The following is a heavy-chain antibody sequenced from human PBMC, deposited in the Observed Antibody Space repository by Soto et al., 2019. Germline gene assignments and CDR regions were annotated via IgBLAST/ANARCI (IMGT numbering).Heavy chain of an antibody. Sequence: GGSLRLSCAASGFTFSSYAMHWVRQAPGKGLEWVAVISYDGSNKYYADSVKGRFTISRDNSKNTLYLQMNSLRAEDTAVYYCARDLGKVVPAATGMDVWGQGTTVTVSS. J-gene: IGHJ6*02. D-gene: IGHD2-2*01. CDR2: ISYDGSNK. CDR1: GFTFSSYA. CDR3: ARDLGKVVPAATGMDV. V-gene: IGHV3-30-3*01.